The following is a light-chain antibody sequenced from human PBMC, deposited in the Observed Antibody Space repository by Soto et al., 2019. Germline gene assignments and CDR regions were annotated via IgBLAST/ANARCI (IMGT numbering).Light chain of an antibody. J-gene: IGLJ1*01. V-gene: IGLV2-14*03. CDR1: SSDVGSYNY. CDR3: SSYTSSSLHV. CDR2: DVS. Sequence: QSALTQPASVSGSPGQSITISCTGTSSDVGSYNYVSWYQQHPGKAPKLMIYDVSNRPSGVSNRFSGSKSGNTASLTISGLQAEDEADYYCSSYTSSSLHVFGPGTKLTVL.